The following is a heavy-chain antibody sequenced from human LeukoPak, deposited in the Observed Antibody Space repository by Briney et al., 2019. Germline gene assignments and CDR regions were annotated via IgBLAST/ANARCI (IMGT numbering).Heavy chain of an antibody. CDR3: ARPRVAGSFDY. Sequence: ASVKVSCKTSGYTFTSYGISWVRQAPGQGLEWMGWISGYNANTNYGQKFQGRVTMTIDTSTTTVHMELRSLRSDDTAVYYCARPRVAGSFDYWGQGTLVTVSS. CDR1: GYTFTSYG. D-gene: IGHD6-19*01. CDR2: ISGYNANT. J-gene: IGHJ4*02. V-gene: IGHV1-18*01.